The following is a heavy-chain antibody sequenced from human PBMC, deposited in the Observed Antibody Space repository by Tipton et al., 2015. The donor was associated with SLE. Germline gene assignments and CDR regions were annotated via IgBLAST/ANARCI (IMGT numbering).Heavy chain of an antibody. V-gene: IGHV4-30-2*01. CDR1: GGSISSGGYS. CDR3: ARVAVITQAFDI. D-gene: IGHD3-22*01. CDR2: IYHSGST. J-gene: IGHJ3*02. Sequence: TLSLTCTVSGGSISSGGYSWSWIRQPPGKGLEWIGYIYHSGSTYYNPSLKSRVTISVDRSKNQFSLKLSSVTAADTAVYYCARVAVITQAFDIWGQGTMVTVSS.